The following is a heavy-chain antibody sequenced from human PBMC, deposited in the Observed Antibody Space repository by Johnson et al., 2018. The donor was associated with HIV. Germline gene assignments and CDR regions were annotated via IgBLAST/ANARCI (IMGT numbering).Heavy chain of an antibody. V-gene: IGHV3-9*01. J-gene: IGHJ3*02. Sequence: EVQLVESGGGLVQPGRSLRLSCAASGFTFDDYAMHWVRQAPGKGLEWVSGISWNSGSIGYADSVKGRFTISRDNAKNSLYLQMNSVRAEDTAVYYCARCGYSNYWDVVDIWGQGTMVIVSS. D-gene: IGHD1-26*01. CDR2: ISWNSGSI. CDR1: GFTFDDYA. CDR3: ARCGYSNYWDVVDI.